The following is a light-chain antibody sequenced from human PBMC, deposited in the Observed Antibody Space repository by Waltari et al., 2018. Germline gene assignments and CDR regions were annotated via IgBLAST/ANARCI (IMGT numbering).Light chain of an antibody. Sequence: DIQMTQSPTSLSGSVGDRVTISCQASRAISNSLNWYQHHSGKPPKLLIYSASVLESGVPRRFRGSVSGTDFALTITSLEPEDFATYVCHQTHITPETFGQGTKVEVK. CDR3: HQTHITPET. V-gene: IGKV1-39*01. CDR1: RAISNS. CDR2: SAS. J-gene: IGKJ1*01.